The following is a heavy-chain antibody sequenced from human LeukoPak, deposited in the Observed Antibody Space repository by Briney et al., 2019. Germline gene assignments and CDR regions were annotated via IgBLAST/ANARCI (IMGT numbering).Heavy chain of an antibody. CDR3: ASRNYYDSSGYSRVDY. D-gene: IGHD3-22*01. V-gene: IGHV4-39*01. Sequence: SETLSLTCTVSGGSISSSSYYWGWIRQPPGKGLEWTGSIYYSGSTYYNPSLKSRVTISVDTSKNQFSLKLSSVTAADTAVYYCASRNYYDSSGYSRVDYWGQGTLVTVSS. J-gene: IGHJ4*02. CDR2: IYYSGST. CDR1: GGSISSSSYY.